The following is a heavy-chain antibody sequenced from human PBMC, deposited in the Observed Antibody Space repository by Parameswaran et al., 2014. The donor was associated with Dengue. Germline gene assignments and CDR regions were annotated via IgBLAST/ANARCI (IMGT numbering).Heavy chain of an antibody. CDR3: ARGYDSSGYYYAGSLNWFDL. J-gene: IGHJ5*02. CDR2: IYHSGST. V-gene: IGHV4-30-2*01. Sequence: RWIRQPPGKGLEWIGYIYHSGSTYYNPSLKSRVTISVDRSKNQFSLKLSSVTAADTAVYYCARGYDSSGYYYAGSLNWFDLWGQGTLVTVSS. D-gene: IGHD3-22*01.